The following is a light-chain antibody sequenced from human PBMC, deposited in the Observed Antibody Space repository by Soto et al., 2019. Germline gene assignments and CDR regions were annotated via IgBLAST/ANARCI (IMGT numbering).Light chain of an antibody. Sequence: EIVLTQSPGTPSLSPGERVTLSCRASESVSDNYLAWYQQRSGQAPRLVIYGASSRASAVPDRFSGSGSGADFTLTISRLEPEDFAVYYCQQYGSSPLTFGGGTKVEIK. J-gene: IGKJ4*01. CDR1: ESVSDNY. CDR3: QQYGSSPLT. CDR2: GAS. V-gene: IGKV3-20*01.